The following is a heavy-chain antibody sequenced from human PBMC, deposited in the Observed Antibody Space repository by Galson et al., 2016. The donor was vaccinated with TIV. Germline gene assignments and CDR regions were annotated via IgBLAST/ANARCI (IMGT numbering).Heavy chain of an antibody. CDR2: ISHDRSDK. J-gene: IGHJ4*02. V-gene: IGHV3-33*01. CDR1: GFTFGSYG. Sequence: SLRLSCAASGFTFGSYGMHWVRQAPGKGLEWVAMISHDRSDKYYGDSVKGRFTISRDNSKNNLYLKMNSLTAEDTAVYYCARQWQSYYLDYWGQGTLVTVSS. D-gene: IGHD6-19*01. CDR3: ARQWQSYYLDY.